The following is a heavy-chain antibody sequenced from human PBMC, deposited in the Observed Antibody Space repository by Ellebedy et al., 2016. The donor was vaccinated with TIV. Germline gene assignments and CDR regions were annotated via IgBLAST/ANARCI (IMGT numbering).Heavy chain of an antibody. J-gene: IGHJ4*02. V-gene: IGHV3-23*01. Sequence: GGSLRLSXSASGFTFNTYAMSWVRQAPGKGLEWVSGISDSGVNTYEADSVKGRFTISRDNSRNTLFLQMNSLRSEDTAVYFCARSRITTFGVVTSFDSWGQGTLVTVS. D-gene: IGHD3-3*01. CDR1: GFTFNTYA. CDR2: ISDSGVNT. CDR3: ARSRITTFGVVTSFDS.